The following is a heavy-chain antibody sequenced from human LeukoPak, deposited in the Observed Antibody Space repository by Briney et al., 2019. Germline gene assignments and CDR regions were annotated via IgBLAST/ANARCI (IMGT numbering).Heavy chain of an antibody. CDR1: GFTFSGFG. D-gene: IGHD2-8*01. CDR3: ASDRGMLGYCDY. Sequence: PGRSLRLSCAASGFTFSGFGMDWIRQAPGKGLEWVAVILYNGTNANYAGSGKGRFPISRDNSKHTLFLQKHSLRAEDTAVYYCASDRGMLGYCDYRGQGTLVTVSS. CDR2: ILYNGTNA. J-gene: IGHJ4*02. V-gene: IGHV3-33*01.